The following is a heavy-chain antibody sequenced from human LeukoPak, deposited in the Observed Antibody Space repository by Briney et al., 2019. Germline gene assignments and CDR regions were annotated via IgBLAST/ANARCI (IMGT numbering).Heavy chain of an antibody. CDR3: ARGRRLDYYYYYGMDV. Sequence: GASVKVSCKASGYTFTSYDINWVRQATGQGLEWMGWMNPNSGNTGYAQKFQGRVTMTRNTSISTAYMELSSLRSEDTAVYYCARGRRLDYYYYYGMDVWGQGTSVTVSS. D-gene: IGHD6-19*01. CDR2: MNPNSGNT. J-gene: IGHJ6*02. V-gene: IGHV1-8*01. CDR1: GYTFTSYD.